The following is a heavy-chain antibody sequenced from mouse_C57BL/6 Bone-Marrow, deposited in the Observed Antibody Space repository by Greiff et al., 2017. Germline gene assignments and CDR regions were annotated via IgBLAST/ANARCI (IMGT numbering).Heavy chain of an antibody. Sequence: VQLKQSGPELVKPGASVKISCTASGYSFTDYNMNWVKQSNGKSLEWIGVINPNYGTTSYNQKFKGKATLTVDQSSCTAYMQLNSLTSDDSAVYYCARDYGSSHYYAMDYWGQGTSVTVSS. D-gene: IGHD1-1*01. CDR2: INPNYGTT. J-gene: IGHJ4*01. V-gene: IGHV1-39*01. CDR1: GYSFTDYN. CDR3: ARDYGSSHYYAMDY.